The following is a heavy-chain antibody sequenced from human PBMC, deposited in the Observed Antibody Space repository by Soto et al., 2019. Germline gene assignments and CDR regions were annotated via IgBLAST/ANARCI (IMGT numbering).Heavy chain of an antibody. D-gene: IGHD4-17*01. CDR2: IIPIFGTA. V-gene: IGHV1-69*13. Sequence: ASVKVSCKASGGTFSSYAISWVRQAPGQGLEWMGGIIPIFGTANYAQKFQGRVTITADESTSTAYMELSSLRSEDTAVYYCASSTVVYYYYYGMDVWGKGTTVTVSS. CDR1: GGTFSSYA. CDR3: ASSTVVYYYYYGMDV. J-gene: IGHJ6*04.